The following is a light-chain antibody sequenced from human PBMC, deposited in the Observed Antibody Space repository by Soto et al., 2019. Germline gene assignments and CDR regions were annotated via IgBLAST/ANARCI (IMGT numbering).Light chain of an antibody. J-gene: IGLJ3*02. CDR3: SSFTSSNTWV. CDR1: SSDVGSYNR. Sequence: QSALTQPPSVSGSPGQSVTISCTGTSSDVGSYNRVSWYQQTPGTAPKLIIYEVSNRPSGVPDRFFGSKSGNTASLTISGLQAEDEADYYCSSFTSSNTWVFGGGTKLTVL. V-gene: IGLV2-18*02. CDR2: EVS.